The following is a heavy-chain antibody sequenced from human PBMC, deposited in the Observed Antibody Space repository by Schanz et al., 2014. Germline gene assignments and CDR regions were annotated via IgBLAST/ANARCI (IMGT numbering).Heavy chain of an antibody. D-gene: IGHD6-6*01. CDR2: VCYDGSKK. V-gene: IGHV3-33*06. Sequence: VQLVESGGGVVQPGRSLRLSCAASGFTFSSYGMHWVRQVPGKGLEWVAVVCYDGSKKYYADSVKGRFTISRDNSKNTLYLQMNRLRAEDTAVYYCAKGSMAARPLFPSDYYFYGTDIWGQGTTVTVSS. J-gene: IGHJ6*02. CDR3: AKGSMAARPLFPSDYYFYGTDI. CDR1: GFTFSSYG.